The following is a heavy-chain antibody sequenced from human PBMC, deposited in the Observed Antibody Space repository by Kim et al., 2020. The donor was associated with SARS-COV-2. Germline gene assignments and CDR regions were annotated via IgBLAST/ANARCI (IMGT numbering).Heavy chain of an antibody. D-gene: IGHD3-9*01. CDR2: INQVGSEK. Sequence: GGYLRLSCAASGFSFPSYWMNWVRQAPGKGLEWVANINQVGSEKYYVDSVKGRFTISRDNAKNSLYLEMNSLRAEDTAVYYCRRGNLGGDYFGSPVFYWGQGTLVTVSA. CDR1: GFSFPSYW. J-gene: IGHJ4*02. V-gene: IGHV3-7*01. CDR3: RRGNLGGDYFGSPVFY.